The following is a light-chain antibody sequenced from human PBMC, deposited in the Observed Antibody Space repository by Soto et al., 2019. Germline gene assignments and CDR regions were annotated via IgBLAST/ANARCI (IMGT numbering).Light chain of an antibody. J-gene: IGLJ3*02. V-gene: IGLV2-11*01. CDR3: CFYAGSYSWV. CDR1: SGDVGTYNY. CDR2: DVI. Sequence: QSALTQPRSVSGSPGQSVTISCTGTSGDVGTYNYVSWYQQYPGKAPKLMIYDVIKRPSGVTDRFSGYKSGNTASLTISGLLAEDEADYYCCFYAGSYSWVFGGGTQLTVL.